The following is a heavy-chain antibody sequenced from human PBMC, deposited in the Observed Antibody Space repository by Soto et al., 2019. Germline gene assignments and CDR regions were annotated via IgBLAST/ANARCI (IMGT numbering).Heavy chain of an antibody. V-gene: IGHV3-30*03. CDR3: ARGLPYDSSGYFFDY. CDR1: GFTFSSYG. D-gene: IGHD3-22*01. CDR2: VSYHGTNK. Sequence: QVQLVESGGGVVQPGRSLRLSCAASGFTFSSYGMHWVRQAPGKGLEWVALVSYHGTNKYYGDSVNGRFTISRDNSKNTLYLQMNSLRAEDTAVYYCARGLPYDSSGYFFDYRGQGTLITVSS. J-gene: IGHJ4*02.